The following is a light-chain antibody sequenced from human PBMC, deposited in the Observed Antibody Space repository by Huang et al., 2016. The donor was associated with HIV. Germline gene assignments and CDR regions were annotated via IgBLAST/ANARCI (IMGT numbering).Light chain of an antibody. CDR1: QNINYF. CDR3: QQSYSTPPT. J-gene: IGKJ2*01. CDR2: TAS. V-gene: IGKV1-39*01. Sequence: DIQMTQFPSSLSASVGYRVNITCRASQNINYFLNWFQQKPGKAPKLLIYTASFLQSGVPSRVSGSGSGTDFTLTISSLQPEDFATYYCQQSYSTPPTFGQGSKLEIK.